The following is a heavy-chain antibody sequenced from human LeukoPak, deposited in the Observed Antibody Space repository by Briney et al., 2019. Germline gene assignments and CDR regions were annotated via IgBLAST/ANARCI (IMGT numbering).Heavy chain of an antibody. V-gene: IGHV3-11*04. CDR1: GFTFSDYY. CDR2: ISSSGNTI. CDR3: ASDPILPGIAVAGGYDY. Sequence: GGSLRLSCAASGFTFSDYYMTWIRQAPGKGLEWVSYISSSGNTIYYAESVKGRFTISRDNAKNSLYLQMNSLRAEDTAVYYCASDPILPGIAVAGGYDYWGQGTLVTVSS. D-gene: IGHD6-19*01. J-gene: IGHJ4*02.